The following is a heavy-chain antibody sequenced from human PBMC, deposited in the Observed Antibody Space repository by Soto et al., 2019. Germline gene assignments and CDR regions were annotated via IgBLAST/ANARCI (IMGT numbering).Heavy chain of an antibody. V-gene: IGHV4-39*01. D-gene: IGHD2-2*01. CDR3: ARLGGYCTITSCYGYYGMDV. CDR1: GGSISSGPYS. J-gene: IGHJ6*02. CDR2: SYYSGST. Sequence: SETLSLTCTVPGGSISSGPYSWGGFRQPPGKGLEWIGTSYYSGSTYYNPSLESRVTISVDTSKNQFSLKVSSVTAADTAVYYCARLGGYCTITSCYGYYGMDVWGQGTTVT.